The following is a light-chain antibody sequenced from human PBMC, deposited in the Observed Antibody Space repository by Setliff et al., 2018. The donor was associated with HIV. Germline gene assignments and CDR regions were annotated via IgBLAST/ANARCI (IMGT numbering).Light chain of an antibody. V-gene: IGLV2-14*03. Sequence: QSALTQPASVSGSPGQSITISCTGTSSDIGGYTYVSWFQQHPAKAPNLMIYAVSNRPSGVSTRFSGSKSGNTASLTISGLQAEDEADYYCSSYTSTSTYVFGTGTKVTVL. CDR2: AVS. CDR1: SSDIGGYTY. J-gene: IGLJ1*01. CDR3: SSYTSTSTYV.